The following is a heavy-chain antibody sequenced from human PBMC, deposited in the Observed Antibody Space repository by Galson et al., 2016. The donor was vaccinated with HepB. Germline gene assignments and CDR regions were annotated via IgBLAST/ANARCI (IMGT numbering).Heavy chain of an antibody. J-gene: IGHJ4*02. Sequence: SLRLSCAASGFTFSRYGMHWVRQAPGKGLEWVAVISYDGGDKHYADSVKGRFTVSRDNSKNTLFLQMNSLIFEDTAVYYCAKLDCGRDCPKDDWGQGILVTFSS. CDR2: ISYDGGDK. V-gene: IGHV3-30*19. D-gene: IGHD2-21*02. CDR1: GFTFSRYG. CDR3: AKLDCGRDCPKDD.